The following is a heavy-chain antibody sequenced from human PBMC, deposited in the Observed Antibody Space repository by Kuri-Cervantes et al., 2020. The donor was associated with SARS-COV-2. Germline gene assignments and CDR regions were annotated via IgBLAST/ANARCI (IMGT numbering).Heavy chain of an antibody. Sequence: LSLTCAASGFTFSSYAMHWVRQAPGKGLEWVAVISYDGSNKYYADSVKGRFTISRDNSKNTLYLQMNSLRAEDTAVYYCATISASYSSGWYALYWGQGTLVTVSS. CDR3: ATISASYSSGWYALY. CDR2: ISYDGSNK. D-gene: IGHD6-19*01. J-gene: IGHJ4*02. V-gene: IGHV3-30-3*01. CDR1: GFTFSSYA.